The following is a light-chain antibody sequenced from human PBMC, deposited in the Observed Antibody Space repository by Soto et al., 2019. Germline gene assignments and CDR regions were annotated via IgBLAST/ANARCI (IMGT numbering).Light chain of an antibody. J-gene: IGKJ4*01. CDR3: QQSYSSPLT. Sequence: DIQMTQSPSSLSASIGDRVTITCRAGQSISSYLNWYQQTPGKAPKLLIYAASSLQSGVPTRFSGSRSGTDFTLTISGLQPEDFAIYYCQQSYSSPLTFGGGTKVEIK. CDR1: QSISSY. CDR2: AAS. V-gene: IGKV1-39*01.